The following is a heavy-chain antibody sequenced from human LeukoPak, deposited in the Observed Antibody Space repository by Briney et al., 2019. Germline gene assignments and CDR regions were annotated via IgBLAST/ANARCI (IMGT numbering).Heavy chain of an antibody. CDR2: ISFEGRNT. D-gene: IGHD3-22*01. Sequence: GRSLRLSCVVSGFTFSRFAMHWVRQAPGKGLEWVAHISFEGRNTYYADSVKGRFTISRDNSENTLYLQMNSLRAEDTAAYYCAKDQWDYYDTSGRPGALDIWGQGTMVTVSS. V-gene: IGHV3-30*18. CDR3: AKDQWDYYDTSGRPGALDI. J-gene: IGHJ3*02. CDR1: GFTFSRFA.